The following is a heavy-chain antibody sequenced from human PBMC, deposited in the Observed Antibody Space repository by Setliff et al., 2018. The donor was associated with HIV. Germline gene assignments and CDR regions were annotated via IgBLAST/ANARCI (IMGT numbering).Heavy chain of an antibody. CDR1: GFTFSSSS. Sequence: ETLSLSCAASGFTFSSSSMNWVRQTPGKGLEWVSSISSSSSYIYYADSLKGRFTISRDNAKNSLFLQMNSLRAEDTAVYYCARAGTNFYDSGGLYYFDYWGQGTLVTVSS. D-gene: IGHD3-22*01. V-gene: IGHV3-21*01. CDR3: ARAGTNFYDSGGLYYFDY. J-gene: IGHJ4*02. CDR2: ISSSSSYI.